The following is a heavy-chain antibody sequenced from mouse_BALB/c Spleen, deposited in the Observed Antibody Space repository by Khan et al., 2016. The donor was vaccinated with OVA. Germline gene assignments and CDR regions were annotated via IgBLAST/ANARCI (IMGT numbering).Heavy chain of an antibody. CDR3: ARRYYGSGAWHFDV. CDR1: GYTFTNYI. V-gene: IGHV1S136*01. D-gene: IGHD1-1*01. Sequence: EVQLQQSGPELVKPGASVKMSCKASGYTFTNYIMHWVKQKPGQGLEWIGYIDPYNDDTYYNENFKGKATLTSDKSSSTAYMELSSLTSEDSAIYYCARRYYGSGAWHFDVWGAGATVTVSS. J-gene: IGHJ1*01. CDR2: IDPYNDDT.